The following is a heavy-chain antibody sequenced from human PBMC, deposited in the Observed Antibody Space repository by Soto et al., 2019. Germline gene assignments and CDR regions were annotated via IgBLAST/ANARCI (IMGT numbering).Heavy chain of an antibody. D-gene: IGHD5-12*01. J-gene: IGHJ4*02. V-gene: IGHV4-34*01. Sequence: SETLSLTCAVYGGSFSGYYWSWIRQPPGKGLEWIGEINHSGSTNYNPSLKSRVTISVDTSKNQFSLKLSSVTAADTAVYYCAASNSGYDRILRSWYVGMDYWGQGTLVTVSS. CDR2: INHSGST. CDR3: AASNSGYDRILRSWYVGMDY. CDR1: GGSFSGYY.